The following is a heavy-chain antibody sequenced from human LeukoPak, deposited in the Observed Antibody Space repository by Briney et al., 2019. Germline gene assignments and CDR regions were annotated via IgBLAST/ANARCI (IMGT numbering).Heavy chain of an antibody. V-gene: IGHV4-59*01. CDR2: IYYSGST. CDR1: GGSISSYY. CDR3: ARSRYIVVVPAAMLGPSRNWFDP. Sequence: SETLSLTCTVSGGSISSYYWSWIQQPPGKGLEWIGYIYYSGSTNYNPSLKSRVTISVDTSKNQFSLKLSSVTAADTAVYYCARSRYIVVVPAAMLGPSRNWFDPWGQGTLVTVSS. J-gene: IGHJ5*02. D-gene: IGHD2-2*01.